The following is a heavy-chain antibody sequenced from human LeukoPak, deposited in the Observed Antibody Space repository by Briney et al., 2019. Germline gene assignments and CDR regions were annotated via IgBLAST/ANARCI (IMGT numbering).Heavy chain of an antibody. V-gene: IGHV3-7*01. D-gene: IGHD6-13*01. CDR1: GFTFSGHS. Sequence: PGGSLRLSCAASGFTFSGHSMTWVRQAPGKELEWVANINLDGSERFYVDFVKGRFTISRDNADNSMYLQMNSLRAEDTAVYYCGRVIAGAIDYWGQGTLVTVSS. CDR3: GRVIAGAIDY. J-gene: IGHJ4*02. CDR2: INLDGSER.